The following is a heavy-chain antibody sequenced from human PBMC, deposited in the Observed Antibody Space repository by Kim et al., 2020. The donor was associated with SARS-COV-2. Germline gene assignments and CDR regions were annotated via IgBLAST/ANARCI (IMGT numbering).Heavy chain of an antibody. Sequence: ASVKVSCKASGYTFTSYDINWVRQATGQGLEWMGWMNPNSGNTGYAQKFQGRVTMTRNTSISTAYMELSSLRSEDTAVYYCARAYDYTPINYYYYYMDVWGKGTTVTVSS. V-gene: IGHV1-8*01. D-gene: IGHD4-4*01. CDR3: ARAYDYTPINYYYYYMDV. CDR1: GYTFTSYD. J-gene: IGHJ6*03. CDR2: MNPNSGNT.